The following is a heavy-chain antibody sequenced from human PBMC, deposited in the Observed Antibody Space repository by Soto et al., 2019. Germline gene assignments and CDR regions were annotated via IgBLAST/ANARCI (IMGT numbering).Heavy chain of an antibody. D-gene: IGHD6-13*01. CDR3: ARSLVSYSSSWYIPHYFDY. Sequence: SETLSLTCTVSGGSISSGGYYWSWIRQHPGKGLEWIGYIYYSGSTYYNPSLKSRVTISVDTSKNQFSLKLSSVTAADTAVYYRARSLVSYSSSWYIPHYFDYWGQGTLVTVSS. V-gene: IGHV4-31*03. CDR1: GGSISSGGYY. CDR2: IYYSGST. J-gene: IGHJ4*02.